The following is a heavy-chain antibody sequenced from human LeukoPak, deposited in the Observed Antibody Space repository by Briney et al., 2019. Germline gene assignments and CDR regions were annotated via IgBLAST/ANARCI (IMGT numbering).Heavy chain of an antibody. CDR3: ARDAQKTPYYFGSGTYYESRWFDP. Sequence: ASVKVSCKASGYTFTGYYIHWVRQAPGQGLEWMGWITPNSGGTYYAQKFQGTGTMTRDTSINTAYMELSRLRSDDTAVYYCARDAQKTPYYFGSGTYYESRWFDPWGQGALVTVSS. CDR2: ITPNSGGT. CDR1: GYTFTGYY. J-gene: IGHJ5*02. D-gene: IGHD3-10*01. V-gene: IGHV1-2*02.